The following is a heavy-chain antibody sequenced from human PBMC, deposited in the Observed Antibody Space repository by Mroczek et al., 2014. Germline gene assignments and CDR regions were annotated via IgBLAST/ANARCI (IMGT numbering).Heavy chain of an antibody. CDR1: GFTFSSYA. CDR3: AKDRPHSIAAYRHLGYYMDV. V-gene: IGHV3-23*04. D-gene: IGHD6-6*01. J-gene: IGHJ6*03. Sequence: EVQLVETGGGLVQPGGSLRLSCAASGFTFSSYAMSWVRQAPGKGLEWVSAISGSGGSTYYADSVKGRFTISRDNSKNTLYLQMNSLRAEDTAVYYCAKDRPHSIAAYRHLGYYMDVWGKGTTVTVSS. CDR2: ISGSGGST.